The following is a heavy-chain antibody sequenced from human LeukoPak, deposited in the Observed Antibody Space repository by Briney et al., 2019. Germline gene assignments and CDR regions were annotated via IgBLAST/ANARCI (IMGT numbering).Heavy chain of an antibody. Sequence: PSETLSLTCTVSGGSISSHYWSWIRQPPGKGLEWIGRIYTSGSTNYNPSLKSRVTMSVDTSKNQFSLKLSSVTAADTAVYYCARDFTIFGDALTYYYYYMDVWGKGTTVTVSS. CDR1: GGSISSHY. J-gene: IGHJ6*03. CDR3: ARDFTIFGDALTYYYYYMDV. V-gene: IGHV4-4*07. CDR2: IYTSGST. D-gene: IGHD3-3*01.